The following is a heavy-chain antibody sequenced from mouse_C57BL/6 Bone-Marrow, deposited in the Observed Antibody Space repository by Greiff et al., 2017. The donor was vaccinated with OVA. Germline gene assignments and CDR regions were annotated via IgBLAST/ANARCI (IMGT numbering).Heavy chain of an antibody. CDR3: ARHGVAGRYFDV. Sequence: DVMLVESGGDLVKPGGSLKLSCAASGFTFSSYGMSWVRQTPDKRLEWVATISSGGSYTYYPDSVKGRFTIARDNAKNTLYLQMSSLKSEDTAMYYCARHGVAGRYFDVWGTGTTVTVSS. CDR1: GFTFSSYG. V-gene: IGHV5-6*02. D-gene: IGHD1-1*01. CDR2: ISSGGSYT. J-gene: IGHJ1*03.